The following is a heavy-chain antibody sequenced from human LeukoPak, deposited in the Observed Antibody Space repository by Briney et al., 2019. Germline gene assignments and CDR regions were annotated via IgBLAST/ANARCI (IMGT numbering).Heavy chain of an antibody. CDR1: GGSISSYY. Sequence: SETLSLNCTVSGGSISSYYWSWIRQPAGKGLEWIGRIYTSGSNNYNPSLKSRVTMSVDTSKNQFSLKLSSVTAADTAVYYCATNYDFWSGPHPYWFDPWGQGTLVTVSS. CDR3: ATNYDFWSGPHPYWFDP. J-gene: IGHJ5*02. CDR2: IYTSGSN. D-gene: IGHD3-3*01. V-gene: IGHV4-4*07.